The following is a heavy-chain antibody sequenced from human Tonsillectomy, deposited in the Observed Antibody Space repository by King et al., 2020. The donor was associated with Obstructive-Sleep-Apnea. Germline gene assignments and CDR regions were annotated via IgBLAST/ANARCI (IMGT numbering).Heavy chain of an antibody. J-gene: IGHJ4*02. V-gene: IGHV2-5*02. D-gene: IGHD3/OR15-3a*01. Sequence: TLKESGPTLVKPTQTLTLTCTFSGFSLATSGEGVGWIRQPPGKALEWLALIYWDDDKRYSPSLKSRLTITKDTSKNQVVLTMTNMDPVDTATYYCAHRRGWTYYFDYWGQGTLVTVSS. CDR2: IYWDDDK. CDR1: GFSLATSGEG. CDR3: AHRRGWTYYFDY.